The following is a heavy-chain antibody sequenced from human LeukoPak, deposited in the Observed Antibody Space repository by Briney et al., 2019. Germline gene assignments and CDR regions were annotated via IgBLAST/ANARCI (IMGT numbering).Heavy chain of an antibody. V-gene: IGHV3-74*01. CDR1: GFDFSSNW. J-gene: IGHJ4*02. D-gene: IGHD3-22*01. CDR2: IKGDGIST. Sequence: GGSLRLSCAASGFDFSSNWMHWVRHAPGQGLVWVSRIKGDGISTNYADSVKGRFTISRDNAKNSLYLQMNSLRAEDTAVYYCARDGRLDYYDSSGYLSNWGQGTLVTVSS. CDR3: ARDGRLDYYDSSGYLSN.